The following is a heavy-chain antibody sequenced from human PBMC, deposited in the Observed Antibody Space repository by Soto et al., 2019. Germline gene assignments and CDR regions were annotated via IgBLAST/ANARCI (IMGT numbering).Heavy chain of an antibody. J-gene: IGHJ4*02. D-gene: IGHD3-22*01. Sequence: QVQLVESGGGVVQPGGSLRLSCAGSGFNFNNYGMYWVRQAPGKGLAWVAFISFQGTNDYYAEAVKGRFTISKDYSKKTLFLQMNSLRADDTAMYYCVKLKFDHDSSGFSGDYWGQGTLVTVS. V-gene: IGHV3-30*18. CDR3: VKLKFDHDSSGFSGDY. CDR1: GFNFNNYG. CDR2: ISFQGTND.